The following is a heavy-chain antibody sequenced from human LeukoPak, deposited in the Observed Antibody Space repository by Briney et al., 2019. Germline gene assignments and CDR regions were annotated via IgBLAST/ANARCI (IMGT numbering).Heavy chain of an antibody. CDR3: ARAIAGYSYILDY. Sequence: GGSLTLSCAASGFIVSGNYMSWVRQAPGKGLEWVSVIYSDGSTYYATSVKGRFSISRDNPKNTLYLQMNSLRAEDTAVYYCARAIAGYSYILDYWGQGTLVTVSS. CDR2: IYSDGST. J-gene: IGHJ4*02. D-gene: IGHD5-18*01. V-gene: IGHV3-66*01. CDR1: GFIVSGNY.